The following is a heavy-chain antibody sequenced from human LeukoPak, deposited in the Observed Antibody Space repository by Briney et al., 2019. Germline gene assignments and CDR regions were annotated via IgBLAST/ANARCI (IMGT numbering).Heavy chain of an antibody. CDR1: GGSISSDY. CDR2: IYTSGST. V-gene: IGHV4-4*07. CDR3: ARGYYDSSGYYTEFAN. Sequence: PSETLSLTCTVSGGSISSDYWSWIRHPAGKGLEWSGRIYTSGSTDYNPSLKSRVTMSADTSKNKFSLKVTSVTAADTAIYYCARGYYDSSGYYTEFANWGQGTLVTVSS. D-gene: IGHD3-22*01. J-gene: IGHJ4*02.